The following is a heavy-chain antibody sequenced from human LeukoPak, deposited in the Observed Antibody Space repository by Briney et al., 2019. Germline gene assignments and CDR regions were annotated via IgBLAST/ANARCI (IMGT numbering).Heavy chain of an antibody. J-gene: IGHJ6*02. CDR1: GFTFSSYA. Sequence: GGSLRLSCAASGFTFSSYAMHWVRQAPGKGLEWVAVISYDGSNKYYADSVKGRFTIPRDNSKNTLYLQMNSLRAEDTSVYYCARGGGYGMDVWGQGTTVTVSS. CDR3: ARGGGYGMDV. V-gene: IGHV3-30-3*01. CDR2: ISYDGSNK. D-gene: IGHD3-10*01.